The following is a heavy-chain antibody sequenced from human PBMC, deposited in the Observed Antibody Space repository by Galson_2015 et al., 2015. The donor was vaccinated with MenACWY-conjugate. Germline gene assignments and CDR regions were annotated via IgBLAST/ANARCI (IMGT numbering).Heavy chain of an antibody. Sequence: ETLSLTCTVSGGSISSHYWSWFRQPPGKGLEWIAYIRDTGSLKDNPSLKSRVTMSADKSNNQFSLRLISVTAADTAVYYCARGVNLASMAGYWGQGTLVTVSS. CDR3: ARGVNLASMAGY. J-gene: IGHJ4*02. D-gene: IGHD3-3*02. CDR1: GGSISSHY. V-gene: IGHV4-59*11. CDR2: IRDTGSL.